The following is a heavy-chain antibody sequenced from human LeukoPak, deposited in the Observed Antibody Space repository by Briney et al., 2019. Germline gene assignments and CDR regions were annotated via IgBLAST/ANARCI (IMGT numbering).Heavy chain of an antibody. V-gene: IGHV4-34*01. CDR2: INHSGST. J-gene: IGHJ5*02. CDR3: ARLPDP. CDR1: GVSFSGYY. Sequence: SATLSLTCAVYGVSFSGYYWSWIRQPPGKGLEWIGEINHSGSTNYNPSLKSRVTISVDTSKNQFSLKLTSVTASDTAVYYCARLPDPWGQGTLVTVSS.